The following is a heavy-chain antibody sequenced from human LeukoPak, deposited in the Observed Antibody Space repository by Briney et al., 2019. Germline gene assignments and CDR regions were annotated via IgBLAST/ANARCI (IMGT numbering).Heavy chain of an antibody. Sequence: RPSETLSLTCAVYGGSFSGYYWSWIRQPPGKGLEWIGEINHSGSTNYNPSLKSRVTIPVDTSKNQFSLKLSSVTAADTAVYYCARGLLRGYYYYYMDVWGKGTTVTVSS. V-gene: IGHV4-34*01. CDR1: GGSFSGYY. J-gene: IGHJ6*03. D-gene: IGHD3-10*01. CDR2: INHSGST. CDR3: ARGLLRGYYYYYMDV.